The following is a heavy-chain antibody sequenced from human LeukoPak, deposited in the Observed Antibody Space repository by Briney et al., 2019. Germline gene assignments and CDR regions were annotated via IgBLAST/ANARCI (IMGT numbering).Heavy chain of an antibody. D-gene: IGHD5-18*01. Sequence: ASVKVSCKASGYTFTSYYIHWVRQAPGQGLEWMGWINPKNGDTHYAQDFLGRVTMTRDTSISTAYMELSRLTSDDTAVYYCARDGRLRNGYDNFYIWGQGTLVTVSS. V-gene: IGHV1-2*02. J-gene: IGHJ4*02. CDR3: ARDGRLRNGYDNFYI. CDR2: INPKNGDT. CDR1: GYTFTSYY.